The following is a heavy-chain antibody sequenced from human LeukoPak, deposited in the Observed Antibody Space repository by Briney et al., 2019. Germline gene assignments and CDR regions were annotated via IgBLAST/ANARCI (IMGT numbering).Heavy chain of an antibody. CDR3: AKQDSYSSYFDY. Sequence: GGSLRLSCAASGFTFDDYAMPWVRQAPGKGLEWVSGISWNSGSIGYADSVKGRFTISRDNAKNSLYLQMNSLRAEGTALYYCAKQDSYSSYFDYWGQGTLVTVSS. CDR2: ISWNSGSI. CDR1: GFTFDDYA. D-gene: IGHD4-4*01. V-gene: IGHV3-9*01. J-gene: IGHJ4*02.